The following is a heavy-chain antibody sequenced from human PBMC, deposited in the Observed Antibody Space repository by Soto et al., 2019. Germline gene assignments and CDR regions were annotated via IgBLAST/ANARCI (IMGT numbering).Heavy chain of an antibody. CDR2: IRGSDSST. V-gene: IGHV3-23*01. CDR3: ARGSDAYDQQSAFDI. CDR1: GITFSNYA. D-gene: IGHD3-22*01. J-gene: IGHJ3*02. Sequence: PGWSLRLSCAASGITFSNYAMSWVRQAPGKGLEWVSGIRGSDSSTHHADSVKGRFTISRDNSKKTLYLQMNSLRDEDTAVYYCARGSDAYDQQSAFDIWGQGTMLTVSS.